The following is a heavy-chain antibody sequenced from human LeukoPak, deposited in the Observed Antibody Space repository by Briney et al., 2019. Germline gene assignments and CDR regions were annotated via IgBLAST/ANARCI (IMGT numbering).Heavy chain of an antibody. CDR1: GFTFSSYA. D-gene: IGHD1-26*01. CDR2: ISYDGSNK. CDR3: AKVPILVGATSYFDY. V-gene: IGHV3-30*04. Sequence: GGSLRLSCAASGFTFSSYAMHWVRQAPGKGLEWVAVISYDGSNKYYADSVKGRFTISRDNSKNTLYLQMNSLRAEDTAVYYCAKVPILVGATSYFDYWGQGTLVTVSS. J-gene: IGHJ4*02.